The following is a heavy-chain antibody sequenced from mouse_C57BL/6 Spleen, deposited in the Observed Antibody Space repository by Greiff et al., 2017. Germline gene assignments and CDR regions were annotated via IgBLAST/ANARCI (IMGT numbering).Heavy chain of an antibody. J-gene: IGHJ3*01. V-gene: IGHV1-69*02. CDR2: IYPSDSDT. D-gene: IGHD2-4*01. Sequence: QVQLQQSGPELVKPGASVKMSCKASGYTFTSYCMHWVKQSHGKGLEWIGDIYPSDSDTDYNHKFKGKATLTVDKSSSTAYMELSSLTSEDSAVYYCARRADYDLAYWGQGTLVTVSA. CDR3: ARRADYDLAY. CDR1: GYTFTSYC.